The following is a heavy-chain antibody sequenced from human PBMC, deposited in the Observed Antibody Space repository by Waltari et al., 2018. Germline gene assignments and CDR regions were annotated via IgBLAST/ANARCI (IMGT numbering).Heavy chain of an antibody. CDR1: GGSFSGYY. CDR2: IDHSGST. D-gene: IGHD3-16*02. J-gene: IGHJ4*02. Sequence: QVQLQQWGAGLLKPSETLSLTCAVYGGSFSGYYWSWIRQPPGKGLEWIGEIDHSGSTNYNPRLKSRVTISVDTSKTQFSVKLSDVTAAKTAVYYCAGGGGDYVWGSYRVRYFDYWGQGTLVTVSS. V-gene: IGHV4-34*01. CDR3: AGGGGDYVWGSYRVRYFDY.